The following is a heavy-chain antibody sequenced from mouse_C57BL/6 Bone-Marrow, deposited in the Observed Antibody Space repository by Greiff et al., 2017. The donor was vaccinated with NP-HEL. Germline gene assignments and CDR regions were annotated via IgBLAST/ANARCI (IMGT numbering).Heavy chain of an antibody. CDR3: AREHYYGSRFAY. J-gene: IGHJ3*01. D-gene: IGHD1-1*01. V-gene: IGHV1-81*01. Sequence: QVQLQQSGAELARPGASVKLSCKASGYTFTSYGISWVKQRTGQGLEWIGEIYPRSGNTYYNEKFKGKATLTADKSSSTAYMELRSLTSEDSAVYFCAREHYYGSRFAYWGQGTLVTVSA. CDR1: GYTFTSYG. CDR2: IYPRSGNT.